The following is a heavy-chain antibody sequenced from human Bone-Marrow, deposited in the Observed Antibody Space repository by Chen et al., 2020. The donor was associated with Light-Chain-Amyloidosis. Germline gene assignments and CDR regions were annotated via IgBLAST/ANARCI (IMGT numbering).Heavy chain of an antibody. CDR1: GFTFSSYW. CDR3: AREGRYITMVRGVIRYYYYMDV. V-gene: IGHV3-7*01. D-gene: IGHD3-10*01. J-gene: IGHJ6*03. CDR2: RKQDGSEK. Sequence: EVQLVESGGGLVQPGGSLRLSCAASGFTFSSYWMSWVRQAPGKGLEWVANRKQDGSEKYYWDSMKCRFTIPRDNAKNSLYLQMNSLRAEDMAVYYCAREGRYITMVRGVIRYYYYMDVWGKGTTVNVSS.